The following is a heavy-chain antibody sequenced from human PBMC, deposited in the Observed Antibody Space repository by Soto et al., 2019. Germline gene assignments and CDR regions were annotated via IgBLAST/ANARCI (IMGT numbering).Heavy chain of an antibody. D-gene: IGHD2-21*01. V-gene: IGHV3-23*01. CDR2: ITGNGSGT. J-gene: IGHJ5*02. CDR3: AKAGRLVINWFDP. CDR1: GFTFSNYA. Sequence: GGSLRLSCAASGFTFSNYAMSWVRQAPGRGLEWVSSITGNGSGTGYADSVKGRFTISRDNSKDTLFLQRNRLRAEDTAVYYCAKAGRLVINWFDPWGQGTLVTVSS.